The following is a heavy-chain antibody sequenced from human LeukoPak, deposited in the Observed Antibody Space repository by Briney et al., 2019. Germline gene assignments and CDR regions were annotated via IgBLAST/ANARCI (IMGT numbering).Heavy chain of an antibody. D-gene: IGHD3-22*01. Sequence: GRSLRLSCAASGFTFSSYGTHWVRQAPGKGLEWGAVISYDGSNKYYADSVKGRFTISRDNSKNTLYLQMNSLRAEDTAVYYCAKDGYYYDYKMDVWGQGTTVTVSS. CDR3: AKDGYYYDYKMDV. V-gene: IGHV3-30*18. CDR1: GFTFSSYG. J-gene: IGHJ6*02. CDR2: ISYDGSNK.